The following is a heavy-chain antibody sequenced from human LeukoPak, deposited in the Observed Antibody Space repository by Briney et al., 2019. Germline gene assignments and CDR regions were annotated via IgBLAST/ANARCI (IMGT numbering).Heavy chain of an antibody. CDR2: IYSGGIT. V-gene: IGHV3-66*01. CDR3: ARDPAPYY. Sequence: GGSLRLSCAASGFTVSSNYMSWVRQAPGKGLSWLSVIYSGGITYYPDSVNGRFTISRDNSKNTLYLQMNSLRAEDTAVYYCARDPAPYYWGQGTLVTVSS. CDR1: GFTVSSNY. J-gene: IGHJ4*02.